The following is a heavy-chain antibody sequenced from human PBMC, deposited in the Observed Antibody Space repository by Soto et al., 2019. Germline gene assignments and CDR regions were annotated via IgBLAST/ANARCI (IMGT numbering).Heavy chain of an antibody. CDR1: GFTFSSYG. J-gene: IGHJ6*02. CDR2: ISYDGSNK. CDR3: AKDIGGGNTRGGYYGMDV. V-gene: IGHV3-30*18. Sequence: GGSLRLSCAASGFTFSSYGMHWVRQAPGKGLEWVAVISYDGSNKYYADSVKGRFTISRDNSKNTLYLQMNSLRAEDTAVYYCAKDIGGGNTRGGYYGMDVWGQGTTVTVSS. D-gene: IGHD2-15*01.